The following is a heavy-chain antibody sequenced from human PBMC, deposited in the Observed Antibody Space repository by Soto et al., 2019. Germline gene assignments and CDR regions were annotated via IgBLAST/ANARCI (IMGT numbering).Heavy chain of an antibody. CDR1: GFTVSSNY. D-gene: IGHD3-22*01. CDR3: AGPQTYYYDSSGPWGYYYGMDV. CDR2: IYSGGST. J-gene: IGHJ6*02. Sequence: GGSLRLSCAASGFTVSSNYMSWVRQAPGKGLEWVSVIYSGGSTYYADSVKGRFTISRDNSKNALYLQMNSLRAEDTAVYYCAGPQTYYYDSSGPWGYYYGMDVWGQGTTVTVS. V-gene: IGHV3-66*01.